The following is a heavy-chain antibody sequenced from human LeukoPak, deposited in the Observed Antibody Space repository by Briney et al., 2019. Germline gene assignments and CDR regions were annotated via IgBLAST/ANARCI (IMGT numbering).Heavy chain of an antibody. CDR3: WVRYDSSGYYPIDFDY. J-gene: IGHJ4*02. CDR2: ISAYNGNT. Sequence: ASVKVSYKASGYTFTSYGISWVRQAPGQGLEWMGWISAYNGNTNYAQKLQGRVTMTTDTSTSTAYMELRSLRSDDTAVYYCWVRYDSSGYYPIDFDYWGQGTLVTVSS. CDR1: GYTFTSYG. V-gene: IGHV1-18*01. D-gene: IGHD3-22*01.